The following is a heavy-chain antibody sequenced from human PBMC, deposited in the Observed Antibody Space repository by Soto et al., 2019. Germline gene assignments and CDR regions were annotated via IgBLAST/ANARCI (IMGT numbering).Heavy chain of an antibody. Sequence: EVQLVESGGGLVQPGGSLRLSCAASEFTFSGGSVPWVRQAPGKGLVWVSGIDKVGTDSTYADSVKGRFTSSRDNAKNTVYLQMNSLRVEDTAVYYCARGWFGPDVWGKGTTVTVSS. J-gene: IGHJ6*03. CDR3: ARGWFGPDV. V-gene: IGHV3-74*01. CDR2: IDKVGTDS. CDR1: EFTFSGGS. D-gene: IGHD3-10*01.